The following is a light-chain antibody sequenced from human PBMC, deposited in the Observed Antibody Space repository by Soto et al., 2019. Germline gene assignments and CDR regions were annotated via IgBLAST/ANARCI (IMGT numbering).Light chain of an antibody. J-gene: IGKJ1*01. CDR3: QQYNNWWT. V-gene: IGKV3-15*01. CDR1: QSIGNY. Sequence: RGMKESPATLSVSPGERATLLCRASQSIGNYLAWYQQKPGQTPRLLIYGASTRATGIPARFSGSGSGTEFTLTISSLQSEDFAVYYCQQYNNWWTFGQGTKVDIK. CDR2: GAS.